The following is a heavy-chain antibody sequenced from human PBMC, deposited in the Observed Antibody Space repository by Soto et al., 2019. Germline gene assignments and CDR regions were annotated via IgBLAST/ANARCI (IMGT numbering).Heavy chain of an antibody. V-gene: IGHV3-33*06. D-gene: IGHD6-13*01. CDR1: GFTFSSYG. CDR3: AKAPNAAVDY. J-gene: IGHJ4*02. CDR2: IWYDGSNK. Sequence: QVQLVESGGGVVQPGRSLRLSCAASGFTFSSYGIHWVRQAPGKGLEWVAVIWYDGSNKYYADSVKGRFTISRDNSKNTLYLQMNSLRAEDTAVYYCAKAPNAAVDYWGQGTLVTVSS.